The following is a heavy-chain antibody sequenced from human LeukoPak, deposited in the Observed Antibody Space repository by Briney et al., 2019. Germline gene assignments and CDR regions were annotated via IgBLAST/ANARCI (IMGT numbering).Heavy chain of an antibody. D-gene: IGHD3-22*01. Sequence: GGSLRLSCAASGFTFSSYSMNWVRQAPGKGLEWVSSISSSSSYIYYADSVKGRFTISRDNSKNTLYLQMNSLRAEDTAVYYCAKLYDSSGYWDAFDIWGQGTMVTVSS. V-gene: IGHV3-21*01. CDR1: GFTFSSYS. CDR2: ISSSSSYI. CDR3: AKLYDSSGYWDAFDI. J-gene: IGHJ3*02.